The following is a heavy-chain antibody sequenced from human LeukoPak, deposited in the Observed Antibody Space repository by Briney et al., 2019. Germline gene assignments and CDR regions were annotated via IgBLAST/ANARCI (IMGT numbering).Heavy chain of an antibody. V-gene: IGHV4-59*08. Sequence: SETLSLTCTVSGGSISSFYWSWIRQPPGKGLEWIGYIYYSGGTNYNPSLKSRVTISVDTSKNQFSLKLSSVTAADTAVYYCARRPSRAELGYFDYWGQGTLVTVSS. CDR3: ARRPSRAELGYFDY. J-gene: IGHJ4*02. CDR2: IYYSGGT. CDR1: GGSISSFY. D-gene: IGHD6-13*01.